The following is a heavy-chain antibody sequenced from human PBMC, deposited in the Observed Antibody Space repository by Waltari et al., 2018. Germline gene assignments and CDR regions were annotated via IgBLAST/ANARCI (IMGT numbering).Heavy chain of an antibody. D-gene: IGHD3-22*01. CDR2: IIPIFGTA. J-gene: IGHJ4*02. CDR1: GGTFSSYA. Sequence: QVQLVQSGAEVKKPGSSVKVSCKASGGTFSSYAISWVRQAPGQGLEWMGGIIPIFGTANYAQKFQGRVTITADESTSTAYMELSSLRSEDTAVYYCARARLSYYYDSSGYSGPFFDYWGQGTLVTVSS. CDR3: ARARLSYYYDSSGYSGPFFDY. V-gene: IGHV1-69*01.